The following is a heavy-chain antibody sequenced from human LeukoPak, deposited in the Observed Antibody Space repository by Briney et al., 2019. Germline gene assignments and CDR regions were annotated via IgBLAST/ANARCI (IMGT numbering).Heavy chain of an antibody. CDR3: ARQADGYSLPPPF. CDR2: IYYSGST. V-gene: IGHV4-39*01. D-gene: IGHD5-18*01. J-gene: IGHJ4*02. Sequence: SETLSLTCTVSGGSISSSSYYWGWIRQPPGKGLEWIGSIYYSGSTYYNPSLKSRVTISVDTSKNQFSLKLSSVTAADTAVYCCARQADGYSLPPPFWGQGTLVTVSS. CDR1: GGSISSSSYY.